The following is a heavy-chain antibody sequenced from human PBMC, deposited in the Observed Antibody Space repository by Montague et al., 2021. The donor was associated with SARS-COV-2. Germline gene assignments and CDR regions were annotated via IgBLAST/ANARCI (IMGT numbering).Heavy chain of an antibody. J-gene: IGHJ4*02. CDR1: GFTVSSNY. CDR2: IYSGGSA. V-gene: IGHV3-53*01. Sequence: SLRLSCAASGFTVSSNYMSWVRQAPGKGLEWVSVIYSGGSAYYADSVKGRFTISRDNSKDTLYLQMNSLRAEDTAVYYCARIPYGDVIWGQGTLVTVSS. D-gene: IGHD2-21*01. CDR3: ARIPYGDVI.